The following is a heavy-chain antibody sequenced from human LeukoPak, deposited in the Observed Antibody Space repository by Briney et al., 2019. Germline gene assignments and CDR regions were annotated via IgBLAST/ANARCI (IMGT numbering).Heavy chain of an antibody. V-gene: IGHV3-21*01. D-gene: IGHD1-26*01. CDR1: AFTFSSYS. CDR2: ISGSSSDI. J-gene: IGHJ4*02. Sequence: GGSLRLSCAGSAFTFSSYSMNWVRQAPGKGLEWVSSISGSSSDIYYADSVKGRFSISRDNAKNSLYLQMKSLRAEDTAVYYCARRGYHDYSGFDYWGQGTLVTVSS. CDR3: ARRGYHDYSGFDY.